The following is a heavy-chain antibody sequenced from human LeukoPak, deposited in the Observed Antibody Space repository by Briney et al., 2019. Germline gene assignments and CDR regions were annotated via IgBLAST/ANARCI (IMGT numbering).Heavy chain of an antibody. V-gene: IGHV1-69*13. D-gene: IGHD3-22*01. J-gene: IGHJ4*02. CDR3: ARVPEDSPYDSSYRFDY. Sequence: SVKVSCKASGGTFSSYAISWVRQAPGQGLEWMGGIIPIFGTANYAQKFQGRVTITADESTSTAYMELSSLRSEDTAVYYCARVPEDSPYDSSYRFDYWGQGTLVTVSS. CDR2: IIPIFGTA. CDR1: GGTFSSYA.